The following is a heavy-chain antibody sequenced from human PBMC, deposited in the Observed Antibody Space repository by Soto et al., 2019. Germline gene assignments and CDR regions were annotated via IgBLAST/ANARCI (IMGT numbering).Heavy chain of an antibody. CDR3: AQVRGLAVALDY. Sequence: QVHLVQSGAEVKKPGASVKVSCKASGYTFTTYTLHWVRQAPGQNLEWLGWIHAGNGNTKYSQKFQGRVTITRDTSATTAYMELSSLRSEGTAVYYCAQVRGLAVALDYWGQGTLVTVSS. J-gene: IGHJ4*02. D-gene: IGHD6-19*01. CDR2: IHAGNGNT. CDR1: GYTFTTYT. V-gene: IGHV1-3*01.